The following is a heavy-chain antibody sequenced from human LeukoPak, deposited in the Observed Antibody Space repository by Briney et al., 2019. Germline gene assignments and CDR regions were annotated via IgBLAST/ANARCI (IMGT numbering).Heavy chain of an antibody. CDR1: GGSISSYY. Sequence: PSETLSLTCTVSGGSISSYYWSWIRQPAGKGLEWIGRIYCSGRTEYNPSLKSRVTMSVDTSKNQFYLKLSSVTAADTALYYCARERQGWWLDSWGQGTLVTVSS. CDR3: ARERQGWWLDS. D-gene: IGHD5-24*01. CDR2: IYCSGRT. J-gene: IGHJ5*01. V-gene: IGHV4-4*07.